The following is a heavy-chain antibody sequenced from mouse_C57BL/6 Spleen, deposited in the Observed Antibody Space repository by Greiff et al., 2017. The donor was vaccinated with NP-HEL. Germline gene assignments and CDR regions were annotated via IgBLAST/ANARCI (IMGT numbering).Heavy chain of an antibody. CDR2: IYPYNGVS. Sequence: EVQVVESGPELVKPGASVKISCKASGYSFTGYYMHWVKQSHGNILDWIGYIYPYNGVSSYNQKFKGKATLTVDKSSSTAYMELRSLTSEDSAVYYCARSGYDYDSYFAYWGQGTLVTVSA. CDR3: ARSGYDYDSYFAY. J-gene: IGHJ3*01. D-gene: IGHD2-4*01. CDR1: GYSFTGYY. V-gene: IGHV1-31*01.